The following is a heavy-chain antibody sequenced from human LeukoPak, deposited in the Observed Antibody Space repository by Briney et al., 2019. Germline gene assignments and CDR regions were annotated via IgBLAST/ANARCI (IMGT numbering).Heavy chain of an antibody. CDR3: ARDHDGKDC. D-gene: IGHD1-1*01. CDR2: INQDGSQK. V-gene: IGHV3-7*01. CDR1: GFTFSSEW. Sequence: PGGSLRLSCVASGFTFSSEWMSWVRQAPGKGLEWVTNINQDGSQKYYEDSVKGRFTVSRDNAKNSLYLHMNGLRADDTPIYYCARDHDGKDCWGQGTLVTVSS. J-gene: IGHJ4*02.